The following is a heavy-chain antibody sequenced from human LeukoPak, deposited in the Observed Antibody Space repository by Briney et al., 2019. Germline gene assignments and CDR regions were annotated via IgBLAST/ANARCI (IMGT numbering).Heavy chain of an antibody. Sequence: SETLSLTCTVSGGSISSGDYYWSWIRQPPGKGLEWIGYIYYSGTTYYNPSLKSRVTISVDTSKNQFSLKLSSVTAADTAVYYCARVGVGATKVDYWGQGTLVTVSS. CDR3: ARVGVGATKVDY. D-gene: IGHD1-26*01. V-gene: IGHV4-30-4*08. CDR2: IYYSGTT. J-gene: IGHJ4*02. CDR1: GGSISSGDYY.